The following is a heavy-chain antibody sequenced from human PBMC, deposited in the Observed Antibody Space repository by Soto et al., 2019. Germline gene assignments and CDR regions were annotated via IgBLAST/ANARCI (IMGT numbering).Heavy chain of an antibody. CDR1: GFPVSYCYY. CDR2: IYQSGKT. J-gene: IGHJ4*02. Sequence: SETLSLTCDVSGFPVSYCYYWGWIRQPPGKGLEWLGSIYQSGKTYYNPSLKSRLTLSMDTSRNEFSLRLRSVTAADTAVYSCARLYCSSVSCYNDYWGAGGLVIVSS. CDR3: ARLYCSSVSCYNDY. V-gene: IGHV4-38-2*01. D-gene: IGHD2-2*01.